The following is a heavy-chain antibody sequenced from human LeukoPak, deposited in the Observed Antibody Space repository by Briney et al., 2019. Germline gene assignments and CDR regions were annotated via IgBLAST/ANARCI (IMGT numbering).Heavy chain of an antibody. J-gene: IGHJ4*02. V-gene: IGHV3-30*04. D-gene: IGHD5-18*01. CDR2: ISYDGSNK. CDR1: GFTFSSYA. CDR3: AREGYSYGCDY. Sequence: PGGSLRLSCAGSGFTFSSYAMHWVRQAPGKGLEWVAVISYDGSNKYYADSVKGRFTISRDNAKNSLYLQMNSLRAEDTAVYYCAREGYSYGCDYWGQGTLVTVSS.